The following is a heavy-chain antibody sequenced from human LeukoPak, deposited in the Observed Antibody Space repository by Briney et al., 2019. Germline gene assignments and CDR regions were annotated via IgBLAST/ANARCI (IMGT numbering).Heavy chain of an antibody. Sequence: SVKVSCKASGGTFSSYAISWVRQAPGQGLEWMGGIIPIFGTANYAQKFQGRVTITADESTSTAYMELSSLRSEDTAVYYCARVGIGCYNNWFDPWGQGPLVTVS. V-gene: IGHV1-69*13. CDR3: ARVGIGCYNNWFDP. D-gene: IGHD6-19*01. CDR2: IIPIFGTA. CDR1: GGTFSSYA. J-gene: IGHJ5*02.